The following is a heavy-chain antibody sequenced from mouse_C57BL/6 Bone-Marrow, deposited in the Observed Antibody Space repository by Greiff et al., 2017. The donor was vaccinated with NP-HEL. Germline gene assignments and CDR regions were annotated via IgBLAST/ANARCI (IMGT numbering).Heavy chain of an antibody. J-gene: IGHJ1*03. CDR2: IDPETGGT. V-gene: IGHV1-15*01. CDR1: GYTFTDYE. CDR3: TSLLLRI. D-gene: IGHD1-1*01. Sequence: QVQLKESGAELVRPGASVTLSCKASGYTFTDYEMHWVKQTPVHGLEWIGAIDPETGGTAYNQKFKGKAILTADKSSSTAYMELRSLTSEDSAVYYCTSLLLRIWGTGTTVTVSS.